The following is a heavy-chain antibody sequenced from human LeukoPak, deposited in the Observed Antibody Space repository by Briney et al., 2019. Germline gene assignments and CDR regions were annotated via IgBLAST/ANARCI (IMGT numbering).Heavy chain of an antibody. CDR2: IYYSGST. D-gene: IGHD5-24*01. Sequence: PSETLSLTCTVSGGSVSSYYWSWIRQPPGKGLEWIGYIYYSGSTNYNPSLKSRVTISVDTSKNQFSLKLSSVTAADTAVYYCARLGMAVSFDYWGQGTLVTVSS. J-gene: IGHJ4*02. V-gene: IGHV4-59*02. CDR1: GGSVSSYY. CDR3: ARLGMAVSFDY.